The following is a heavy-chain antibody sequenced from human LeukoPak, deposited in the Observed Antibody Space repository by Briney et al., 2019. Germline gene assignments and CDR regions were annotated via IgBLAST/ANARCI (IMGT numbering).Heavy chain of an antibody. D-gene: IGHD4-17*01. CDR2: IYYSGNT. CDR1: GVSISSGSYC. CDR3: ARQLSGGYYDYLDY. J-gene: IGHJ4*02. V-gene: IGHV4-39*01. Sequence: SETLSLTSTFSGVSISSGSYCWGWIRQPPGKGLEWIGSIYYSGNTYYNPSLKSRVTISVDTSKNQFSLKLSSVTAADTAVYYSARQLSGGYYDYLDYWGQGTLVTVSS.